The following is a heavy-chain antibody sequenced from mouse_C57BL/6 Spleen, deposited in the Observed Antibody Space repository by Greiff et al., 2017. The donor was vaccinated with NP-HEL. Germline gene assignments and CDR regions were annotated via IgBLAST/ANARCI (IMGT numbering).Heavy chain of an antibody. Sequence: EVKVEESGGDLVKPGGSLKLSCAASGFTFSSYGMSWVRQTPDKRLGWVATISSGGSYTYYPDSVKGRFTISRDNAKNTLYLQMSSLKSEDTAMYYCARQLGYYYGSSSPYYYAMDYWGQGTSVTVSS. CDR1: GFTFSSYG. V-gene: IGHV5-6*02. CDR3: ARQLGYYYGSSSPYYYAMDY. CDR2: ISSGGSYT. D-gene: IGHD1-1*01. J-gene: IGHJ4*01.